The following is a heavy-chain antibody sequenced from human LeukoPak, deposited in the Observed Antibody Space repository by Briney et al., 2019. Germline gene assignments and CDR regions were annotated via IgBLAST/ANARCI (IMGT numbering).Heavy chain of an antibody. Sequence: GASVKVSFKASGYTFTSYDINWVRQATGQGLEWMGWISAYNGNTNYAQKLQGRVTLTTDTSTNTAYMELRSLRSDDTAVYYCARDQGITPAGTGYWGQGTLVTVSS. CDR2: ISAYNGNT. J-gene: IGHJ4*02. V-gene: IGHV1-18*01. D-gene: IGHD6-13*01. CDR1: GYTFTSYD. CDR3: ARDQGITPAGTGY.